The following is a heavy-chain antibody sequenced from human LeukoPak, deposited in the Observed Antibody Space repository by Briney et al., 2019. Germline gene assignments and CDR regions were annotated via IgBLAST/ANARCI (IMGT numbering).Heavy chain of an antibody. CDR2: ISYSGST. J-gene: IGHJ4*02. D-gene: IGHD5-18*01. V-gene: IGHV4-59*08. CDR1: GGSITSYY. Sequence: SETLSRTCTVSGGSITSYYWSWIRQPPGKGLEWIGYISYSGSTNYNPSLKSRVTISVDTSKNQFSLKLSSVTAADTAVYYCARHGGYSNGYARYFDYWGQGTQVTVSS. CDR3: ARHGGYSNGYARYFDY.